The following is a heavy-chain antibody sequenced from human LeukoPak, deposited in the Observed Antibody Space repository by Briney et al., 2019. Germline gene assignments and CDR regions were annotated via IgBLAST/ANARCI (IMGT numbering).Heavy chain of an antibody. CDR1: GFTFSSYG. J-gene: IGHJ4*02. V-gene: IGHV3-30*18. Sequence: SLRLSCAASGFTFSSYGMHWVREAPGKGLEWVAVISYDGSNKYYADSVKGRFTISRDNSKNTLYLQMNSLRAEDTAVYYCEKGRGRYSGYVGLFDYWGQGTLVTVSS. D-gene: IGHD5-12*01. CDR3: EKGRGRYSGYVGLFDY. CDR2: ISYDGSNK.